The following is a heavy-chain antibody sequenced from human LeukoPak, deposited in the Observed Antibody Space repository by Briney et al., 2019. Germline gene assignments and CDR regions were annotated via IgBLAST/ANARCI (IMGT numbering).Heavy chain of an antibody. J-gene: IGHJ4*02. D-gene: IGHD3-10*01. V-gene: IGHV1-18*01. CDR2: ISAYSGNT. Sequence: ASVKVSCKASGYTFTSSVISWVRQAPGQGLEWMGWISAYSGNTNYAQKLHGRVSMTTDTSTSTAFMELRSLRSDDTAVYYCAREDEYGSGTNYYFDYWGQGTLVTVSS. CDR3: AREDEYGSGTNYYFDY. CDR1: GYTFTSSV.